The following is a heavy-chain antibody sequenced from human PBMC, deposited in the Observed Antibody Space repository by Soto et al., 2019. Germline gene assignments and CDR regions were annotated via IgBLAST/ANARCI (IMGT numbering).Heavy chain of an antibody. CDR2: IIPIFGTA. CDR1: GGTFSSYA. D-gene: IGHD3-22*01. J-gene: IGHJ4*02. V-gene: IGHV1-69*01. Sequence: QVQLVQSGAEVKKPGSSVKVSCKGSGGTFSSYAISWVRQAPGQGLEWMGGIIPIFGTANYAQKFQGRVTITADESTSTAYMELSSLRSADTAVYYCARDRRYYDSSGYYWGYFDYWGQGTLVTVSS. CDR3: ARDRRYYDSSGYYWGYFDY.